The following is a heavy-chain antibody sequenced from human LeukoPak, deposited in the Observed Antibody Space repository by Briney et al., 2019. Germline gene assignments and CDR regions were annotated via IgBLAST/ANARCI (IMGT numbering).Heavy chain of an antibody. J-gene: IGHJ4*02. CDR2: IYHSGST. D-gene: IGHD1-26*01. CDR3: ARVSHSGIYTFDY. CDR1: DSSISSAYY. Sequence: SETLSLTCTVSDSSISSAYYWGWIRQPPGKGLEWIGSIYHSGSTYYNPSLKSRVTISVDTSKNQFSLKLSSVTAADTAVYYCARVSHSGIYTFDYWGQGTLVTVSS. V-gene: IGHV4-38-2*02.